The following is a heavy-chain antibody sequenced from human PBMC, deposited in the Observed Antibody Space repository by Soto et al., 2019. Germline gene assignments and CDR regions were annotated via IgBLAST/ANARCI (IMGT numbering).Heavy chain of an antibody. CDR3: ARDDRSVYGVVTLDH. V-gene: IGHV1-3*01. J-gene: IGHJ4*02. CDR2: TDEGSGNT. D-gene: IGHD3-3*01. CDR1: GYSFKNYA. Sequence: ASVKVSCKATGYSFKNYAVHWVRQAPGQRLEWMGFTDEGSGNTRFSQKFQGRISITRDTSASTVYLDLSSLTSEDTAIYYCARDDRSVYGVVTLDHWGPGTLVTVSS.